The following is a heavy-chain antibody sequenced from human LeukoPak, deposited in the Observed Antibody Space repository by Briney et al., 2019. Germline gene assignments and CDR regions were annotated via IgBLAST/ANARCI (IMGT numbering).Heavy chain of an antibody. V-gene: IGHV1-46*01. CDR3: ALLRDYSYGYGYYFDY. D-gene: IGHD5-18*01. Sequence: GASVKVSCKASGYTFTSYYMHWVRQAPGQGLEWMGIINPSGGSTSYAQKFQGRVTMTRDTSTSTVYMELSSLRSEDTAVYYCALLRDYSYGYGYYFDYWGQGTLVTVSS. CDR2: INPSGGST. J-gene: IGHJ4*02. CDR1: GYTFTSYY.